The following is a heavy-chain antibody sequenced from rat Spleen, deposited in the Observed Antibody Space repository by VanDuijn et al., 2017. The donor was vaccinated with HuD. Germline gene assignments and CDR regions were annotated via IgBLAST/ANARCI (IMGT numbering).Heavy chain of an antibody. V-gene: IGHV3-3*01. CDR3: ARGGNGGYLFDY. J-gene: IGHJ2*01. CDR1: GYSITSSYR. Sequence: EVQLQESGPGLVKPSQSLSLTCSVTGYSITSSYRWNWIRKFPGNKLEWMGYINSAGSTNYNPSLKSRISITRDTSKNQFFLQVNSVTTEDTATYYWARGGNGGYLFDYWGQGVMVTVSS. CDR2: INSAGST. D-gene: IGHD1-11*01.